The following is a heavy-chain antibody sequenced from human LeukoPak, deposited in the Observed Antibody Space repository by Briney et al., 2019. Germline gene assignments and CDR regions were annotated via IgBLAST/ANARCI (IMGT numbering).Heavy chain of an antibody. CDR3: ARGLSSGWNGDWFDP. D-gene: IGHD6-19*01. CDR1: GLTFSGYY. J-gene: IGHJ5*02. Sequence: PSETLSLTCAVYGLTFSGYYWRWLRQPPGKGLEWVGEINHSGSTNYNPSLKGRVTISVDTSKNQFSTKMSSVTAADTAVYYCARGLSSGWNGDWFDPWGQGTLVTVSS. CDR2: INHSGST. V-gene: IGHV4-34*01.